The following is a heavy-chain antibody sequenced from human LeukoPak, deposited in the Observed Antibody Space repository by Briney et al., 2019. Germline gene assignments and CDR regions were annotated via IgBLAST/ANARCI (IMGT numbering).Heavy chain of an antibody. CDR3: ARYLMGDIAAAGTFEAFDI. Sequence: ASVKVSCKASGYTFTSYGISWVRQAPGQGLEWMGWISAYNGNTNYAQKLQGRVTMTTDTSTSTAYMELRSLRSDDTAVYYCARYLMGDIAAAGTFEAFDIWGQGTMVTVSS. J-gene: IGHJ3*02. CDR1: GYTFTSYG. CDR2: ISAYNGNT. D-gene: IGHD6-13*01. V-gene: IGHV1-18*01.